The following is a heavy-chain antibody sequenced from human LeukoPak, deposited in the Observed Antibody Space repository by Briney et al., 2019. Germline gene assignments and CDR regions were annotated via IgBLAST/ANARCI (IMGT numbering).Heavy chain of an antibody. CDR1: GGSVSSGRYS. CDR3: AGVRPPPRHYYGSGSYYLGPFDY. J-gene: IGHJ4*02. CDR2: IYYRGST. Sequence: SETLSLTCTVSGGSVSSGRYSWSWIRQPPGKGLEWIGYIYYRGSTNYNPSLKNRVTISGVTSKNQFSLKLSSVTAADTAVYYCAGVRPPPRHYYGSGSYYLGPFDYWGQGTLVTVSS. D-gene: IGHD3-10*01. V-gene: IGHV4-61*01.